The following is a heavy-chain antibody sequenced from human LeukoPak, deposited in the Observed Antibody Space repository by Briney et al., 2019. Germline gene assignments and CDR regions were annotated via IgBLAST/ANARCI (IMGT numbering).Heavy chain of an antibody. J-gene: IGHJ4*02. V-gene: IGHV3-74*01. CDR1: GLTLSGYW. D-gene: IGHD5-18*01. Sequence: GSLRLSCAASGLTLSGYWMHWVRQAPGKGLVWVSRINGDASSTSYADSVKGRFTISRDNAKSTLYLQMNSLRVEDTAVYYCARARGNTYGYFEYWGQGTLVPVSS. CDR3: ARARGNTYGYFEY. CDR2: INGDASST.